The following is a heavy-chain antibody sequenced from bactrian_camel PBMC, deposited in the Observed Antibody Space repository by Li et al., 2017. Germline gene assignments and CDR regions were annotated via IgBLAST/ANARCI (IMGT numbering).Heavy chain of an antibody. CDR2: IRRDDLT. D-gene: IGHD3*01. J-gene: IGHJ4*01. CDR1: GLSVSDFS. V-gene: IGHV3S67*01. Sequence: EVQLVESGGGSVQTGGSLRLSCAPSGLSVSDFSMAWFRQFPGKEPEAVAAIRRDDLTAYTDSVKGRFTISGDNAENTKYLQMNSLEPEDTGVYCCATCSDPFFGQGTQVTVS.